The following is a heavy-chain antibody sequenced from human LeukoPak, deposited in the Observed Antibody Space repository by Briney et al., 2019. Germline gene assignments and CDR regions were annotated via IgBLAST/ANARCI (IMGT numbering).Heavy chain of an antibody. Sequence: PGGSLRLSCAASGFTFSSYWMSWVRQAPGKGLEWVANMKQDGSEKYYVDSVKGRFTISRDNAKNSLYLQMNSLRAEDTAVYYCSSGWYDRFDYWGQGTLVTVSS. CDR2: MKQDGSEK. CDR3: SSGWYDRFDY. J-gene: IGHJ4*02. D-gene: IGHD6-19*01. V-gene: IGHV3-7*01. CDR1: GFTFSSYW.